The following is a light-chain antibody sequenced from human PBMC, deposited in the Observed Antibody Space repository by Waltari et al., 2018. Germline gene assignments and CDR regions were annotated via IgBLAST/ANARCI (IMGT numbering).Light chain of an antibody. V-gene: IGKV3-20*01. Sequence: EIVLTPSPVTLSLSPGERATPSCRASQSVSSNYLACYQHTPGQAPRLLIYDASNRATGIPDRFSGSGSETDFTLTISRLEPEDFAVYYCRQYGSSPLTFGGGTKVEIK. CDR3: RQYGSSPLT. CDR1: QSVSSNY. CDR2: DAS. J-gene: IGKJ4*01.